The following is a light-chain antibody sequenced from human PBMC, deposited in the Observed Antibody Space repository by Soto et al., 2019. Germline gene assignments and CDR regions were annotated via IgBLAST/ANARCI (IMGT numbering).Light chain of an antibody. CDR1: QGVTSND. Sequence: SGLTQSKGTLSLSPGERATLSCRPSQGVTSNDLAWYQQKPGQAPRLLVYGASSRATGISDRFSGSGSGTDFTLTISRLEPEDFAVYYCQHYVSPPITFGQGTRLE. J-gene: IGKJ5*01. CDR2: GAS. CDR3: QHYVSPPIT. V-gene: IGKV3-20*01.